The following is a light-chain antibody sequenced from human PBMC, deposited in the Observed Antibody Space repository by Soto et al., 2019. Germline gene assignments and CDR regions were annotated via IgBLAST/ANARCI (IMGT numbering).Light chain of an antibody. Sequence: QSVLTQPPSASGTPGQRVTISCSGSSSNIGSNTVNWYQQLPGTAPKLLIYSNNQRPSGVPERFSGSKSGTSASLAITGLQAEDEADYYCQSYDNSLTVVVFGGGTKLTVL. CDR1: SSNIGSNT. V-gene: IGLV1-44*01. J-gene: IGLJ2*01. CDR2: SNN. CDR3: QSYDNSLTVVV.